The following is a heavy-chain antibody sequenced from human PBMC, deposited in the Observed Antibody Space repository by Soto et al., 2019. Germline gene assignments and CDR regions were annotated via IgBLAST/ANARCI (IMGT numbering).Heavy chain of an antibody. V-gene: IGHV3-30-3*01. Sequence: QVQLVESGGGVVQPGRSLRLSCAASGFTFSSYAMHWVRQAPGKGLEWVAVISYDGSNKYYADSVKGRFTISRDNSKNTLYLQMNSLRAEDTAVYYCARGNGHLDYWGQGTLVTVSS. CDR2: ISYDGSNK. CDR3: ARGNGHLDY. J-gene: IGHJ4*02. CDR1: GFTFSSYA. D-gene: IGHD4-17*01.